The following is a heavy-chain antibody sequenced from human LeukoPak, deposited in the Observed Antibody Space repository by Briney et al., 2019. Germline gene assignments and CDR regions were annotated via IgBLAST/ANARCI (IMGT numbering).Heavy chain of an antibody. CDR3: ARGGGYSYGSFDY. J-gene: IGHJ4*02. CDR2: INRDGSST. V-gene: IGHV3-74*01. CDR1: GVIFSNYW. Sequence: GGFLRLSCAASGVIFSNYWMHWVRQAPGKGLVWVSRINRDGSSTSYADSVKGRFTISRDNAKNTLYLQMNSLRVEDTAVYYCARGGGYSYGSFDYWGQGTLVTVSS. D-gene: IGHD5-18*01.